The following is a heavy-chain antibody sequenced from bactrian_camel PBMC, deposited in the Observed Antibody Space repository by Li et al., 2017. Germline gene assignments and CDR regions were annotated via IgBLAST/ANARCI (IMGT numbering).Heavy chain of an antibody. V-gene: IGHV3S53*01. J-gene: IGHJ4*01. CDR2: IDSDGTT. Sequence: HVQLVESGGGSVQPGGSLRLSCTASGNTASSRYMGWFRQVPGKQREGVACIDSDGTTNVADSVKGRFIISRDNAKNTLYLQMNRLKPEDTAVYFCAAAWPAPPYWANVMAAGTYNHWGQGTQVTVS. CDR1: GNTASSRY. CDR3: AAAWPAPPYWANVMAAGTYNH. D-gene: IGHD1*01.